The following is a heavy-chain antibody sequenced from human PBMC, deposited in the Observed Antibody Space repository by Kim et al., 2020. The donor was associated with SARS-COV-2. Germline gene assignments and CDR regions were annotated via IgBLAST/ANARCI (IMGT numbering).Heavy chain of an antibody. J-gene: IGHJ6*02. D-gene: IGHD4-4*01. CDR3: ARDPTRRMTTVTTPNYYGMDV. V-gene: IGHV3-66*01. Sequence: FTISRDNSKNTLYLQMNSLRAEDTAVYYCARDPTRRMTTVTTPNYYGMDVWGQGTTVTVSS.